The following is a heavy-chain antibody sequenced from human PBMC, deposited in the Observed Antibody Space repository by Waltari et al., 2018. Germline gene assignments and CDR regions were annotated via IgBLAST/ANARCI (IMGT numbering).Heavy chain of an antibody. CDR1: GGTFSSYA. V-gene: IGHV1-69*05. D-gene: IGHD1-26*01. CDR3: AANPSIRGYYYYMDV. CDR2: IIPIFGTA. Sequence: QVQLVQSGAEVKKPGSSVKVSCKASGGTFSSYAISWVRQAPGQGLEWMGGIIPIFGTANYSQKFQERVTITRDMSTSTAYMELSSRRSEDTAVYYCAANPSIRGYYYYMDVWGKGTTVTVSS. J-gene: IGHJ6*03.